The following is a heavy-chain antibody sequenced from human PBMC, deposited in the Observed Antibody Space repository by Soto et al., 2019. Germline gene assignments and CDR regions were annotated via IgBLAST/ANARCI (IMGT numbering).Heavy chain of an antibody. CDR1: GFTFSSYS. Sequence: HPGGSLRLSCAASGFTFSSYSMNWVRQAPGKGLEWVSYISSSSSTIYYADSVKGRFTISRDNSKNTLYLQMNSLRAEDTAVYYCAKGVPGIAVAGTGYFQHWGQGTLVTVS. V-gene: IGHV3-48*01. J-gene: IGHJ1*01. D-gene: IGHD6-19*01. CDR2: ISSSSSTI. CDR3: AKGVPGIAVAGTGYFQH.